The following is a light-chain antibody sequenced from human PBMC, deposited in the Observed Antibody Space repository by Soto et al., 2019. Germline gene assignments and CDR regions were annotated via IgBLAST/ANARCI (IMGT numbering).Light chain of an antibody. V-gene: IGKV1-27*01. Sequence: DIQMTQSPSSLSASVGDRVTITCRASQGISNYLAWYQQKPGKVPKLLIYTASTLQSGVPSRFSGSGSGTDFALTISSLQPEDVASYYCQKYDSAPWTFGKGTKVEIK. CDR2: TAS. CDR1: QGISNY. J-gene: IGKJ1*01. CDR3: QKYDSAPWT.